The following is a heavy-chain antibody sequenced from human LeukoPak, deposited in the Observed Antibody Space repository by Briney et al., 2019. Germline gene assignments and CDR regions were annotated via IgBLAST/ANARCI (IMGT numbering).Heavy chain of an antibody. Sequence: ASVKVSCKASGYTFTSYDINWVRQAPGQGLEWMGWMNPNSGNTVYAQKFQGRVTMNRNTSISTAYMELSSLRSEDTAVYYCARQPGIAVAVGMDVWGKGTTVTVSS. CDR2: MNPNSGNT. J-gene: IGHJ6*03. D-gene: IGHD6-19*01. V-gene: IGHV1-8*01. CDR3: ARQPGIAVAVGMDV. CDR1: GYTFTSYD.